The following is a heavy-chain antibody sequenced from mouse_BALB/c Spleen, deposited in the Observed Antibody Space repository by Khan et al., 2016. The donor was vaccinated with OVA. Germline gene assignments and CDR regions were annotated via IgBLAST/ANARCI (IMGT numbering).Heavy chain of an antibody. CDR2: INTYTGEP. J-gene: IGHJ3*01. CDR1: GYTLTDYG. D-gene: IGHD2-1*01. V-gene: IGHV9-3-1*01. CDR3: ARSQGNYLFAY. Sequence: QIQLVQSGPELKKPGETVKISCKASGYTLTDYGMNWVKQAPGKGLKWMGWINTYTGEPTFADDFKERFAFSLETSASTASLEIINLKNEDTATYFYARSQGNYLFAYWGQGTLVAVSA.